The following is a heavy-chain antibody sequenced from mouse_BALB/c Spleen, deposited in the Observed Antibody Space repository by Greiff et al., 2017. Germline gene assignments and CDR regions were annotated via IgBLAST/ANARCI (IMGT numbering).Heavy chain of an antibody. CDR3: ARDDYFLAY. CDR2: LHYSGST. V-gene: IGHV3-1*02. D-gene: IGHD2-4*01. Sequence: EVQLQESGPDLVKPSQSLSLTCTVTGYSITSGYIWHWIRQFPGNQLEWMGYLHYSGSTNYNPSLKSRISITRDTSKNQFFLQLNSVTTEDTATYYCARDDYFLAYWGQGTLVTVSA. CDR1: GYSITSGYI. J-gene: IGHJ3*01.